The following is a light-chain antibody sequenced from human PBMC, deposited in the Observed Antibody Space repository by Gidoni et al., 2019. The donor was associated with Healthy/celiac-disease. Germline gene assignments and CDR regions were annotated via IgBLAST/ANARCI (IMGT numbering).Light chain of an antibody. V-gene: IGKV3-15*01. Sequence: EIVMTQSPATLSVSPGERATLSGRASQSVSSNLAWYQQKPGQAPRLHIYGASTRATGIPARFSGSGSGTEFTLTISSLQSEDFAVYYCRQYNNWPRAFGQGTKVEIK. CDR1: QSVSSN. J-gene: IGKJ1*01. CDR3: RQYNNWPRA. CDR2: GAS.